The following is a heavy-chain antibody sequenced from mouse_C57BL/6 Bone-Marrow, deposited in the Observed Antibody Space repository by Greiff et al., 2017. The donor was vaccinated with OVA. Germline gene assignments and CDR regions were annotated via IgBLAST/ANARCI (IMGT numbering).Heavy chain of an antibody. CDR3: AREDGYYYAMDY. D-gene: IGHD2-3*01. V-gene: IGHV7-1*01. Sequence: EVQLQESGGGLVQSGRSLRLSCATSGFTFSDFYMEWVRQAPGKGLEWIAASRNKANDYTTEYSASVKGRFIVSRDTSQSILYLQMNALRAEDTAIYYCAREDGYYYAMDYWGQGTSVTVSS. J-gene: IGHJ4*01. CDR1: GFTFSDFY. CDR2: SRNKANDYTT.